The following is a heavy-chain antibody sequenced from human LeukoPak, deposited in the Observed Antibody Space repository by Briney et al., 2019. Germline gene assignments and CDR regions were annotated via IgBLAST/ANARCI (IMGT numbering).Heavy chain of an antibody. CDR1: GFTFDDYA. CDR3: AKGLIVVVTAPFDY. D-gene: IGHD2-21*02. J-gene: IGHJ4*02. V-gene: IGHV3-9*01. CDR2: ISWNSGSI. Sequence: GRSLRLSCAASGFTFDDYAMHWVRQAPGKGLEWVSGISWNSGSIGYADSVMGRFTISRDNAKNSLYLQMNSLRAEDTALYYCAKGLIVVVTAPFDYWGQGTLVTVSS.